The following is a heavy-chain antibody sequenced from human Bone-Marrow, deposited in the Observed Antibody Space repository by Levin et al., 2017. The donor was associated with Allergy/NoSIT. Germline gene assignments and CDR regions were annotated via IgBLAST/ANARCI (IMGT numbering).Heavy chain of an antibody. Sequence: GESLKISCVVSGFPFSSFAMSWVRQAPGKGLEWVSSITGSGATTHYADSVKGRFTISRDNSNNTLFLQVTGLTAEDTAVYYCAKSKFLEWPPFDYWGQGTLFTVSS. CDR2: ITGSGATT. CDR3: AKSKFLEWPPFDY. J-gene: IGHJ4*02. CDR1: GFPFSSFA. V-gene: IGHV3-23*01. D-gene: IGHD3-3*01.